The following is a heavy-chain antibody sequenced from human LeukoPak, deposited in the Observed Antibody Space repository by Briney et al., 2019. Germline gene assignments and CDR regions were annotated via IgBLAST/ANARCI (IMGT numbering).Heavy chain of an antibody. CDR3: ARGYKPASGKDGAFDI. CDR2: IYSSGST. D-gene: IGHD6-13*01. CDR1: GGSISSYY. Sequence: SETLSLTCTVSGGSISSYYWSWIRQSAGKGLEWIGRIYSSGSTDYNPSLKSRVSMSVDTSKNQFSLKLNSVTAADTALYYCARGYKPASGKDGAFDIWGRGTMVTVSS. J-gene: IGHJ3*02. V-gene: IGHV4-4*07.